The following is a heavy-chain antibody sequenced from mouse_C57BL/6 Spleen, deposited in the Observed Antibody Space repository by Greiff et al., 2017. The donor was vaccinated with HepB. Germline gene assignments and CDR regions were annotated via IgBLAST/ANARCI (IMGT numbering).Heavy chain of an antibody. V-gene: IGHV1-82*01. CDR3: ARRGLSRAMDY. J-gene: IGHJ4*01. D-gene: IGHD1-1*02. CDR2: IYPGDGDT. Sequence: VKLMESGPELVKPGASVKISCKASGYAFSSSWMNWVKQRPGKGLEWIGRIYPGDGDTNYNGKFKGKATLTADKSSSTAYMQLSSLTSEDSAVYFCARRGLSRAMDYWGQGTSVTVSS. CDR1: GYAFSSSW.